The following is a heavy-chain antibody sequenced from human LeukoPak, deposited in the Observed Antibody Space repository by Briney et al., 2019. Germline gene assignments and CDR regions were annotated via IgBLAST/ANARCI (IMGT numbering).Heavy chain of an antibody. V-gene: IGHV4-59*01. J-gene: IGHJ2*01. CDR3: ATFRTSFIYWYFDL. D-gene: IGHD2-2*01. CDR1: GASIRSSY. CDR2: ISYTGST. Sequence: SETLSLTCTVSGASIRSSYWSWIRQPPGKGLEWIGYISYTGSTNYNPSLKSRVSLSVDTSKNQFSLELSSVTAADTAVYYCATFRTSFIYWYFDLWGRGTLVTVSS.